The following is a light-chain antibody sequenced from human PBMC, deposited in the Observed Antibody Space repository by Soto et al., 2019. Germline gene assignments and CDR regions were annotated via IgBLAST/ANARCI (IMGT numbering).Light chain of an antibody. Sequence: EIVMTQSPATLSVSPGERATLSCRASQSVGSNLAGYQQKAGQAPRLLLYGASTRATGIPARFSGSGSGTDFTLTISRLQSEDFALYYGQQYNNWPPVTFGQGTRLDIK. V-gene: IGKV3-15*01. CDR3: QQYNNWPPVT. CDR1: QSVGSN. CDR2: GAS. J-gene: IGKJ5*01.